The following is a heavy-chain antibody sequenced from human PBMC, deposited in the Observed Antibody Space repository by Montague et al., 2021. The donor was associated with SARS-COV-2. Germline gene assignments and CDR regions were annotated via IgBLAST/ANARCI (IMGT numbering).Heavy chain of an antibody. Sequence: SETLSITCSVSGGSISSSSYYWGWIRQSPGKGLEWIGSVFYSGTAYYNPSLKSRVTITADTSVKQFSLKLNSVTAADTAVYYCARQPQYYVLFIGYYPHFDHRGQGTQVTVSA. V-gene: IGHV4-39*01. J-gene: IGHJ4*02. CDR1: GGSISSSSYY. CDR2: VFYSGTA. D-gene: IGHD3-9*01. CDR3: ARQPQYYVLFIGYYPHFDH.